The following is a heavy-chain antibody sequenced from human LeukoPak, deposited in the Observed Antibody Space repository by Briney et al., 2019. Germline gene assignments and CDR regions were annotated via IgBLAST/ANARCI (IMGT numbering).Heavy chain of an antibody. CDR3: ARHLMVRGAPTYYYYMDV. CDR1: GYSFPSHW. D-gene: IGHD3-10*01. Sequence: GESLKISCKGSGYSFPSHWIGWVRQMPGKGLEWMGIIYPGDSDTRYNPSFQGQVTISADKSISTAYLQWSSLKASDTAMYYCARHLMVRGAPTYYYYMDVWGKGTTVTVSS. CDR2: IYPGDSDT. V-gene: IGHV5-51*01. J-gene: IGHJ6*03.